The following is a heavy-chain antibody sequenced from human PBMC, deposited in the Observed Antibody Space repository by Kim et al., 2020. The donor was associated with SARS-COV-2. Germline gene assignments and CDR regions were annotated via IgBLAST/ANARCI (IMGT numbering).Heavy chain of an antibody. D-gene: IGHD3-10*01. CDR3: ARDVAFTMVRGVIYNWFDP. CDR2: INAGNGNT. CDR1: GYTFTSYA. J-gene: IGHJ5*02. Sequence: ASVKVSCKASGYTFTSYAMHWVRQAPGQRLEWMGWINAGNGNTKYSQKFQGRVTITRDTSASTAYMELSSLRSEDTAVYYCARDVAFTMVRGVIYNWFDPWGQGTLVTVSS. V-gene: IGHV1-3*01.